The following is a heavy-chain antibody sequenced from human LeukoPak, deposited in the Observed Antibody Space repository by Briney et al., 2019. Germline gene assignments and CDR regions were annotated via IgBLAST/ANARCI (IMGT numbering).Heavy chain of an antibody. V-gene: IGHV4-34*01. CDR1: GFTFDDYA. CDR3: ARSRFGESY. CDR2: INHSGST. Sequence: GSLRLSCAASGFTFDDYAMHWIRQPPGKGLEWIGEINHSGSTNYNPSLKSRVTISVDTSKNQFSLKLSSVTAADTAVYYCARSRFGESYWGQGTLVTVSS. D-gene: IGHD3-10*01. J-gene: IGHJ4*02.